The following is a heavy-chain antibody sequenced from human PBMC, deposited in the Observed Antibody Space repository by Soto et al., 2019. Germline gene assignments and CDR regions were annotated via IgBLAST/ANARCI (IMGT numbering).Heavy chain of an antibody. J-gene: IGHJ4*02. CDR1: GGSISSGGYY. D-gene: IGHD7-27*01. V-gene: IGHV4-31*03. CDR2: IYYNGDT. Sequence: QVQLQESGPGLVKPSQTLSLTCTVSGGSISSGGYYWSWIRQHPGKCLEWIGYIYYNGDTYYNPSLKSRVSISIDTSKNQFSLRLTSVTAADTAVYYCARSHRDNWGSPDYFDYWGQGTLVTVSS. CDR3: ARSHRDNWGSPDYFDY.